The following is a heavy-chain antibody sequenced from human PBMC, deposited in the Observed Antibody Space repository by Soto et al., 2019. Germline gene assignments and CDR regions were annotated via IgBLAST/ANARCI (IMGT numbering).Heavy chain of an antibody. J-gene: IGHJ4*02. CDR1: GFTFNDAW. CDR3: TTEYGYSSGQNEN. Sequence: EVQLVESGGGLVKPGGSLRLSCATYGFTFNDAWLSWVRQPPGKGLEWVGRLKGRNVGGTIDYAAPVTGRFTISSDESQNTLHLQMSSLKIDDTAAYYCTTEYGYSSGQNENWGQGALVTVSS. V-gene: IGHV3-15*07. D-gene: IGHD6-19*01. CDR2: LKGRNVGGTI.